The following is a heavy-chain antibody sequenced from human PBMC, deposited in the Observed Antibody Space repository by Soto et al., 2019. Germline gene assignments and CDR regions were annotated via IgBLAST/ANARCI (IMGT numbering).Heavy chain of an antibody. CDR3: ASDPLGYSSSHFFVH. CDR1: GGSFSGYY. Sequence: PSETLSLTCAVYGGSFSGYYWSWIRQPPGKGLEWIGDINHSGSTNYNPSLKSRVTISVDMSKNQFSLKVSSVTAADTAVYFCASDPLGYSSSHFFVHWGQGTPGTVS. J-gene: IGHJ4*02. D-gene: IGHD6-6*01. CDR2: INHSGST. V-gene: IGHV4-34*01.